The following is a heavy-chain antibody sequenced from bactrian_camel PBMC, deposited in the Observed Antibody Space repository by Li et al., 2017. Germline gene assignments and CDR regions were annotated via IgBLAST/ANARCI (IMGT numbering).Heavy chain of an antibody. Sequence: GSVQPGGSLRLSCTASGFTFEDSDMSWHRQAPGNECELVSTISSDGSTYYADSVKGRFTISQDNAKSTMYLQMNSLKPEDTAVYYCAADWMRMVEWVECRGGQGTQVTVS. V-gene: IGHV3S60*01. J-gene: IGHJ4*01. D-gene: IGHD3*01. CDR3: AADWMRMVEWVECR. CDR1: GFTFEDSD. CDR2: ISSDGST.